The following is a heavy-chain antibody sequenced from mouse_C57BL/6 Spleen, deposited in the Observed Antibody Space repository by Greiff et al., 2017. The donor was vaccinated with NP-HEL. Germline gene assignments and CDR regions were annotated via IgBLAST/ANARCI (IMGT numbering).Heavy chain of an antibody. V-gene: IGHV1-72*01. Sequence: VQLQQPGAELVKPGASVKLSCKASGYTFTSYWMHWVKQRPGRGLEWIGRIDPISGGTKYNEKFKSKATLTVDKPSSTAYMQLSSLTSEDSAVYDSARGDGNYDYYYAMDYWGQGTSVTVSS. D-gene: IGHD2-1*01. CDR1: GYTFTSYW. J-gene: IGHJ4*01. CDR2: IDPISGGT. CDR3: ARGDGNYDYYYAMDY.